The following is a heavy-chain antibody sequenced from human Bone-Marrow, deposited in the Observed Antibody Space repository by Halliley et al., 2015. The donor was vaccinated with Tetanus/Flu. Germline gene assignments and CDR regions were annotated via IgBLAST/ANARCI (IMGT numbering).Heavy chain of an antibody. CDR2: INYSGST. D-gene: IGHD3-3*01. CDR3: ARGVGYYFDP. Sequence: GLEWIGSINYSGSTNHNPSLNSRVTISRDPSKNQFSLKLSSVTAADTAMYFCARGVGYYFDPWGQGTLVTASS. V-gene: IGHV4-59*01. J-gene: IGHJ5*02.